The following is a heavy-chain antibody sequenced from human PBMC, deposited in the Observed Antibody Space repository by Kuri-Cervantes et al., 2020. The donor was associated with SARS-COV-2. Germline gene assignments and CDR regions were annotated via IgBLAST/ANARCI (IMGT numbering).Heavy chain of an antibody. CDR3: ATEPPRRAAAGTGWFWFDP. D-gene: IGHD6-13*01. CDR1: GYTLTELS. J-gene: IGHJ5*02. Sequence: ASVKVSCKVSGYTLTELSMHWVRQAPGKGLEWMGGFDPEDGETIYAQKFQGRVTMTEDTSTDTAYMELSNLRSEDTAVYYCATEPPRRAAAGTGWFWFDPWGQGTLVTVSS. V-gene: IGHV1-24*01. CDR2: FDPEDGET.